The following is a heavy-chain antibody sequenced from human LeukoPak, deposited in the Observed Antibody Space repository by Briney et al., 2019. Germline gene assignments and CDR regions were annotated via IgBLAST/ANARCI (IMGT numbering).Heavy chain of an antibody. CDR1: GYTFTSYD. CDR3: ARGELELPSYYGMDV. J-gene: IGHJ6*02. CDR2: MNPNSGNT. Sequence: ASVKVSCTASGYTFTSYDINWVRQATGQGLEWMGWMNPNSGNTGYAQKLQGRVTMTTDTSTSTAYMELRSLRSDDTAVYYCARGELELPSYYGMDVWGQGTTVTVSS. V-gene: IGHV1-8*01. D-gene: IGHD1-7*01.